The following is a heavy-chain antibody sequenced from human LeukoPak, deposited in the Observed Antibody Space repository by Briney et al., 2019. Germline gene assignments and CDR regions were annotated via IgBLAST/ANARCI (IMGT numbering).Heavy chain of an antibody. CDR1: GYTFTSYG. Sequence: VASVKVSCKASGYTFTSYGISWVRQAPGQGLEWMGIINPSGGSTSYAQKFQGRVTMTRDTSTSTVYMELRSLTSEDTAVYYCAREGRGPWGQGTLVTVSS. CDR2: INPSGGST. CDR3: AREGRGP. V-gene: IGHV1-46*01. J-gene: IGHJ5*02.